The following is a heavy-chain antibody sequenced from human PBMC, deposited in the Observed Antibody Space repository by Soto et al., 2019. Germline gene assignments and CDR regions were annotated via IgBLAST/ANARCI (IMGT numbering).Heavy chain of an antibody. Sequence: ASVKVSCKASGYTFTSYGISWVRQAPGQGLEWMGWISAYNGNTNYAQKLQGRVTMTTDTSTSTAYMELGSLRSDDTAVYYCARDQSIAVAGLFFDYWGQGTLVTVSS. J-gene: IGHJ4*02. D-gene: IGHD6-19*01. CDR2: ISAYNGNT. CDR1: GYTFTSYG. CDR3: ARDQSIAVAGLFFDY. V-gene: IGHV1-18*01.